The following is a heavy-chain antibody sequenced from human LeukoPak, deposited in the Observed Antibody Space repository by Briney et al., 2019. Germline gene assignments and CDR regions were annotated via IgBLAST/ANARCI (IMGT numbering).Heavy chain of an antibody. D-gene: IGHD3-10*01. CDR1: GYSFTSYW. CDR2: IYPGDSDT. Sequence: GESLKISGKGSGYSFTSYWIGWVRQMPGKGLEWMGIIYPGDSDTRYSPSFQGQVTISADKSISTAYLQWSSLKASDTAMYYCARLRHSGSGSPHFDYWSQGTLVTVSS. J-gene: IGHJ4*02. CDR3: ARLRHSGSGSPHFDY. V-gene: IGHV5-51*01.